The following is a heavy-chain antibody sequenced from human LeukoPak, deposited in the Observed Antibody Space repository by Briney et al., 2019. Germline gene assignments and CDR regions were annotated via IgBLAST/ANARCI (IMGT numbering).Heavy chain of an antibody. CDR2: IIPIFGTA. J-gene: IGHJ4*02. D-gene: IGHD5-12*01. CDR3: ARAPYSGYDKGFDY. CDR1: GYTFTSYY. Sequence: GASVKVSCKASGYTFTSYYMHWVRQAPGQGLEWMGGIIPIFGTANYAQKFQGRVTITADESTSTAYMELSSLRSEDTAVYYCARAPYSGYDKGFDYWGQGTLVTVSS. V-gene: IGHV1-69*13.